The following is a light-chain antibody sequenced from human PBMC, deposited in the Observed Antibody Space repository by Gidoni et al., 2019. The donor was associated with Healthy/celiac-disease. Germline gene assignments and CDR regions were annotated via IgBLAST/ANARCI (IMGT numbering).Light chain of an antibody. V-gene: IGKV3-11*01. CDR2: DAS. J-gene: IGKJ4*01. CDR1: QSVSSY. CDR3: QQRSNWVT. Sequence: EIVLPQSPATLSLSPGERATLSCRASQSVSSYLAWYQQKPGQAPRLLIYDASNRATGIPARFRGSGSGTDFTLTISSLEPEDFAVYYCQQRSNWVTFGGGTKVEIK.